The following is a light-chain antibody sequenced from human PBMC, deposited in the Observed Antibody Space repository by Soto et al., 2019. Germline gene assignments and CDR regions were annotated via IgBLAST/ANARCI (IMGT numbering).Light chain of an antibody. CDR1: SSNIGSNT. CDR3: AACAESPNGPV. V-gene: IGLV1-44*01. Sequence: QSVLTQPPSASGTPGQRVTISCSGSSSNIGSNTVNWYQQLPGTAPKLLIYSNNQRPSGVPDRFSGSKSGTSASLAISGLQSEDEADYYCAACAESPNGPVFGTWTKVTVL. J-gene: IGLJ1*01. CDR2: SNN.